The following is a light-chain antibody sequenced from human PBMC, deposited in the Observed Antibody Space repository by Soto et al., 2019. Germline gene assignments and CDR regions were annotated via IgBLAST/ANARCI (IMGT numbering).Light chain of an antibody. J-gene: IGKJ1*01. CDR3: QQYNSYSWT. CDR2: DAS. V-gene: IGKV1-5*01. CDR1: QSISSW. Sequence: DIQMTQSPSTLSASVGGRVTITCRASQSISSWLAWYQQKPGKAPKLLIYDASSLESGVPSRFSGSGSGTEFTLTISSLQPDDFATYFCQQYNSYSWTFGQGTKVDIX.